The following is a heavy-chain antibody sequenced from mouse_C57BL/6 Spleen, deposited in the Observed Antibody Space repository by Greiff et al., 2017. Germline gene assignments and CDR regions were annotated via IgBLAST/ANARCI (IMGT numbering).Heavy chain of an antibody. Sequence: EVKVVESGGGLVKPGGSLKLSCAASGFTFSDYGMHWVRQAPEKGLEWVAYISSGSSTIYYADTVKGRFTISRDNAKNTLFLQMTSLRSEDTAMYYCARKDSNYVGGFDYWGQGTTLTVSS. J-gene: IGHJ2*01. V-gene: IGHV5-17*01. CDR3: ARKDSNYVGGFDY. CDR2: ISSGSSTI. D-gene: IGHD2-5*01. CDR1: GFTFSDYG.